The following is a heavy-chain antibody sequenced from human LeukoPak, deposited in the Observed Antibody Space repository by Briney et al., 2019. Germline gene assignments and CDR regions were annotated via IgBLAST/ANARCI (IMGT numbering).Heavy chain of an antibody. V-gene: IGHV3-7*01. CDR2: IKQGGSEK. CDR1: GFTFSTVW. D-gene: IGHD1-1*01. CDR3: ARGGTFVSDY. J-gene: IGHJ4*02. Sequence: GGSLRLSPAASGFTFSTVWISWVRQAPGKGLGWVANIKQGGSEKYYVDSMKGRFTVYRDNAKNSLYLQMDSLRAEDTAVFYCARGGTFVSDYWGQGTLVTVSS.